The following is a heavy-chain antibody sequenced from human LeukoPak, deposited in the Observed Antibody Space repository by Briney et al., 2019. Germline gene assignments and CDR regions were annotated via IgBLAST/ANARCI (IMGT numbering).Heavy chain of an antibody. V-gene: IGHV3-21*01. J-gene: IGHJ3*02. CDR3: AREGSGWFRAFDI. D-gene: IGHD6-19*01. CDR2: ISSSSSYI. Sequence: PGGSLRLSCAASGFPFSSYSMNWVRQAPGKGLEWVSSISSSSSYIYYADSVKGRFTISRDNAKNSLYLQMNSLRAEDTAVYYCAREGSGWFRAFDIWGQGTMVTVSS. CDR1: GFPFSSYS.